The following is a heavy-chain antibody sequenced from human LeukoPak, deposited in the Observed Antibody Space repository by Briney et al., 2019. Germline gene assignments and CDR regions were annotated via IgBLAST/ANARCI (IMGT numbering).Heavy chain of an antibody. CDR1: GFTFSSYA. D-gene: IGHD6-6*01. CDR2: ISGSGGST. Sequence: GGSLRLSCAASGFTFSSYAMSWVRQAPGKGLEWVSAISGSGGSTYYADSVKGRFTISRDNSKNTLYLQMNSLRVEDTAVYYCAKDGVGLDWFDPWGQGTLVTVSS. CDR3: AKDGVGLDWFDP. V-gene: IGHV3-23*01. J-gene: IGHJ5*02.